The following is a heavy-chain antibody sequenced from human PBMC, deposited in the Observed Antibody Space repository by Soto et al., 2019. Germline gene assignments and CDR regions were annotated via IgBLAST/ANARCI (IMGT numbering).Heavy chain of an antibody. CDR2: IYWDDDK. CDR3: AHSRAPRVLDV. J-gene: IGHJ6*02. Sequence: QITLKESGPTLVKPTQTLTLTCTFSGFSLSADGVGVGWIRQPPGKALEWLALIYWDDDKRYSPSLKSRLTINKDTARNHVVLTTTNMDLVDTDKYYCAHSRAPRVLDVWGQGTTVTVSS. D-gene: IGHD2-8*01. V-gene: IGHV2-5*02. CDR1: GFSLSADGVG.